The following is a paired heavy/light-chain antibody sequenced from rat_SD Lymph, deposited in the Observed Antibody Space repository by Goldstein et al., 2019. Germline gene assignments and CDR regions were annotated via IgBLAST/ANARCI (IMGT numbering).Light chain of an antibody. CDR1: QSLLYSENKKNY. V-gene: IGKV8S4*01. CDR3: EQYYDTPLT. Sequence: DIVMTQTPSSQAVSAGEKVTMSCKSSQSLLYSENKKNYLAWYQQKPGQSPKLLISWASTRESGVPDRFIGSGSGTDFTLTISSVQAEDLAVYYCEQYYDTPLTFGSGTKLEIK. CDR2: WAS. J-gene: IGKJ5*01.
Heavy chain of an antibody. J-gene: IGHJ4*01. CDR3: ARQGGGSWVMDA. D-gene: IGHD5-1*01. Sequence: EVQLVESGGGLVQPGRSLKLSCVASGFTFSNYGMNWIRQAPGKGLEWVAYISSGSSYIYYAETVKGRFTISRDNAKNTLYLQMTSLRSEDTALYYCARQGGGSWVMDAWGQGASVTVSS. CDR1: GFTFSNYG. CDR2: ISSGSSYI. V-gene: IGHV5-34*01.